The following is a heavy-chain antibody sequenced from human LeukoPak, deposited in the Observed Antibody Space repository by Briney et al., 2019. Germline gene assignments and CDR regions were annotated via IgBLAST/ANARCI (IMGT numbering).Heavy chain of an antibody. V-gene: IGHV1-69*13. CDR3: ASGHNPSARYYYYGMDV. Sequence: ASVKVSCKASGGTFSSYAISWVRQAPGQGLEWMGGIIPIFGTANYARKFQGRVTITADESTSTAYMELSSLRSEDTAVYYCASGHNPSARYYYYGMDVWGQGTTVTVSS. CDR2: IIPIFGTA. J-gene: IGHJ6*02. CDR1: GGTFSSYA. D-gene: IGHD1-14*01.